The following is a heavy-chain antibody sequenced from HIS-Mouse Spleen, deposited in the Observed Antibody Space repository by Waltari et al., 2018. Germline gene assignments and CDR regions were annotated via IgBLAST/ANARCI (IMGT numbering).Heavy chain of an antibody. CDR3: VRDLRIVVVSPAIWLDAFDI. CDR2: IYTSGST. CDR1: GGSISSYY. J-gene: IGHJ3*02. V-gene: IGHV4-4*07. Sequence: QVQLQESGPGLVKPSETLSLTCTVSGGSISSYYWSWIRQPAGKGLEWIGRIYTSGSTNYNPPLKSRVTMSVDTSKNQFSLKLSSVTAADTAVYYCVRDLRIVVVSPAIWLDAFDIWGQGTMVTVSS. D-gene: IGHD2-2*01.